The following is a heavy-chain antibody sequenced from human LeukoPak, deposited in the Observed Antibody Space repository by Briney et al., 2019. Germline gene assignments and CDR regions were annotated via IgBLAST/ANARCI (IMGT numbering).Heavy chain of an antibody. CDR1: GYILPDLS. Sequence: ASVKVSCKVSGYILPDLSIHWVRQIRGKGLEWMGGFHREDNKGTAAQTFQDRVTMTTDTYTSIAYMELRSLRSDDTAVYYCARARTYYDSSAYHCWFDPWGQGTLVTVSS. D-gene: IGHD3-22*01. CDR2: FHREDNKG. CDR3: ARARTYYDSSAYHCWFDP. J-gene: IGHJ5*02. V-gene: IGHV1-24*01.